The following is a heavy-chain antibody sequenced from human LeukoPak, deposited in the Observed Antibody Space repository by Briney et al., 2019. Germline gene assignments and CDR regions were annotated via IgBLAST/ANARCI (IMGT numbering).Heavy chain of an antibody. CDR1: GFTFSSYA. V-gene: IGHV3-23*01. J-gene: IGHJ4*02. CDR2: ISGSGGST. CDR3: VSLYDILTGYYEPFDY. Sequence: PGGSLRLSCAASGFTFSSYAMSWVRQAPGKGLEWVSAISGSGGSTYYADSVKGRFTISRDNSKNTLYLQMNSLRAEDTAVYYCVSLYDILTGYYEPFDYWGQGTLVTVSS. D-gene: IGHD3-9*01.